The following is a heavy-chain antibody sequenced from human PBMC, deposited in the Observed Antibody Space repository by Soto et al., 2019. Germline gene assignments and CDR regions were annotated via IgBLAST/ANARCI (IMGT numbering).Heavy chain of an antibody. CDR1: GGSIRSYW. V-gene: IGHV4-59*01. Sequence: QVQLQESGPGLVKPSETLSLTCTVSGGSIRSYWWSWIRQPPGKGLEWIGCIYHTGNTNYNPSLKGRVTMSVDTSKNQFSLILSSVTAADTAVYYCATYVQRASIDYWGQGTLVTVSS. D-gene: IGHD1-1*01. J-gene: IGHJ4*02. CDR3: ATYVQRASIDY. CDR2: IYHTGNT.